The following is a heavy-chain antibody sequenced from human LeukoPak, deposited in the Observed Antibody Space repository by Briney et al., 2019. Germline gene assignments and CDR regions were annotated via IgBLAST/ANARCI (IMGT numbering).Heavy chain of an antibody. Sequence: ASVKVSCTASGYTFTSYAMHWVRQAPEQRVEWMGWINAGNGNTKYSQRFQGRVTITRDTYASTAYMELSSLRSDDTAVYYCARVDLYCSGGSCYPERFDYWGQGTLVTVSS. CDR3: ARVDLYCSGGSCYPERFDY. D-gene: IGHD2-15*01. J-gene: IGHJ4*02. V-gene: IGHV1-3*01. CDR2: INAGNGNT. CDR1: GYTFTSYA.